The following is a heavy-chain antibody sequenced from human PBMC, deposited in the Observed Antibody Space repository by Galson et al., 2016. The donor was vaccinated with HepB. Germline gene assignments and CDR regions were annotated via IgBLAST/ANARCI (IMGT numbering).Heavy chain of an antibody. Sequence: CAISGDSVSSNSAAWNWIRQSPSRGLEWLGRTYYRSAWYTDYAISVDGRITINPDTSKNQFSLHLNSVTPEDTAAYYCARGSGDGSGYYHFDFWGQGTLVTVSS. CDR2: TYYRSAWYT. CDR1: GDSVSSNSAA. V-gene: IGHV6-1*01. J-gene: IGHJ4*02. D-gene: IGHD6-25*01. CDR3: ARGSGDGSGYYHFDF.